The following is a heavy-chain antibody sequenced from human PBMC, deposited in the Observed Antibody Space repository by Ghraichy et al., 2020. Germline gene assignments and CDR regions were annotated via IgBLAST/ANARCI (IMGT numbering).Heavy chain of an antibody. CDR3: ARLDWNWYFDL. CDR1: GGSISSGGYY. V-gene: IGHV4-31*03. D-gene: IGHD1-1*01. Sequence: SETLSLTCTVSGGSISSGGYYWSWIRQHPGKGLEWIGYIYYSGSTYYNPSLKSRVTISVDTSKNQFSLKLSSVTAADTAVYYCARLDWNWYFDLWGRGTLVTVSS. J-gene: IGHJ2*01. CDR2: IYYSGST.